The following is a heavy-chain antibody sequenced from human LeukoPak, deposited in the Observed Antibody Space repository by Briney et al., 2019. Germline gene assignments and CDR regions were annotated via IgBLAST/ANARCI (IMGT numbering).Heavy chain of an antibody. Sequence: SQTLSLTCTVSGGSISSRNYYWSWIRQPAGKGLEWLGRFYINGSTNYNPSLKSRVTMSVDTSKNQFFLKLTSVTAADSALYYCARSYRAKELPLFDCWGQGTPVTVSS. CDR1: GGSISSRNYY. V-gene: IGHV4-61*02. J-gene: IGHJ4*02. CDR3: ARSYRAKELPLFDC. CDR2: FYINGST. D-gene: IGHD5-18*01.